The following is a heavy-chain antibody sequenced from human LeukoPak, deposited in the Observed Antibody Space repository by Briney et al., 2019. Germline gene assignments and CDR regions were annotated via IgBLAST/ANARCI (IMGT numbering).Heavy chain of an antibody. Sequence: GGSLRLSCAASGFSFNSYWMSWVRQTPGKGLEWVANINPDGSAKNFMDSVKGRFTISRDNTRNSLYLQMNSLRVEDTAIYYCATDKIVGATNFEYWGQGTLVTASS. CDR1: GFSFNSYW. J-gene: IGHJ4*02. CDR3: ATDKIVGATNFEY. CDR2: INPDGSAK. V-gene: IGHV3-7*01. D-gene: IGHD1-26*01.